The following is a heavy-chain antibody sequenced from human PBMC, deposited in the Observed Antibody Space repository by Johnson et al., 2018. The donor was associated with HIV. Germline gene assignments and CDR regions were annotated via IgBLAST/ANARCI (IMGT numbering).Heavy chain of an antibody. D-gene: IGHD3-3*01. CDR3: ARDKRDYDFWGGDAFDI. J-gene: IGHJ3*02. CDR1: GFTFSSYG. Sequence: VHLVESGGGVVQPGRSLRLSCAASGFTFSSYGMHWVRQAPGKGLEWVAVISYDGSNKYYPDSVKGRFPISRDNSKNTLYLQMNSLRAEDPAVYYWARDKRDYDFWGGDAFDIWGQGTMVTVSS. CDR2: ISYDGSNK. V-gene: IGHV3-30*03.